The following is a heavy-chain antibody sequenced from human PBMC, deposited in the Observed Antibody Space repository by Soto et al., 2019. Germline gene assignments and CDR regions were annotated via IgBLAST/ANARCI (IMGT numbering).Heavy chain of an antibody. Sequence: SETLSLTCTVSGGSISSYYWSWIRQPPGKGLEWIGYIYYSGSTNYNPSLKSRVTISVDTSKNQFSLKLSSVTAADTAVYYCARVLNYYGSGMALDYWGQGTLVIVSS. J-gene: IGHJ4*02. CDR2: IYYSGST. CDR3: ARVLNYYGSGMALDY. D-gene: IGHD3-10*01. CDR1: GGSISSYY. V-gene: IGHV4-59*01.